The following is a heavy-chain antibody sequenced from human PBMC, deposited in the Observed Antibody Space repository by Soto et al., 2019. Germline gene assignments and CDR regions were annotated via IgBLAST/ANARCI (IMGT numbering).Heavy chain of an antibody. CDR2: ISSSSSYI. Sequence: EVQLVESGGGLVKPGGSLRLSCAASGFTFSSYSMNWVRQAPGKGLEWVSSISSSSSYIYYADSVKGRFTISRDNAKNSLYLQMNSLRAEDTAVYYCARDHLGSGWYAWGARAWFDPWGQGTLVTVSS. D-gene: IGHD6-19*01. V-gene: IGHV3-21*01. CDR3: ARDHLGSGWYAWGARAWFDP. CDR1: GFTFSSYS. J-gene: IGHJ5*02.